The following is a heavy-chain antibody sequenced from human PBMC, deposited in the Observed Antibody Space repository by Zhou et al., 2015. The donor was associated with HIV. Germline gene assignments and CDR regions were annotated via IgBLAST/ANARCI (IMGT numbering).Heavy chain of an antibody. J-gene: IGHJ4*02. CDR3: ATSGQIAVRRFDY. CDR2: IIPIIGRA. V-gene: IGHV1-69*01. CDR1: GVTFTNYA. D-gene: IGHD2/OR15-2a*01. Sequence: QVQLVQSGAEVKRPGSSVKVSCQASGVTFTNYAISWVRQAPGQGLEWMGGIIPIIGRANYAQDRVTITADETTRTVYMELSSLRSEDTAVYYCATSGQIAVRRFDYWGQGTLVTVSS.